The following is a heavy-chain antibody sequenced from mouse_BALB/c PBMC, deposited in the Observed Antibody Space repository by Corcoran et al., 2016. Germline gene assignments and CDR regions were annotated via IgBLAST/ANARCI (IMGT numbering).Heavy chain of an antibody. D-gene: IGHD2-4*01. J-gene: IGHJ3*01. CDR3: ARGGITPFAY. CDR2: INTYTGEP. V-gene: IGHV9-1*02. CDR1: GYTFTNCG. Sequence: QIQLVQSGPELKKPGETVKISCKASGYTFTNCGMNWVKQAPGKGLKWMGWINTYTGEPTYADDFKGRFAFSLETSASTAYLQINNLKNEDMATYFCARGGITPFAYWGQGTLVTVSA.